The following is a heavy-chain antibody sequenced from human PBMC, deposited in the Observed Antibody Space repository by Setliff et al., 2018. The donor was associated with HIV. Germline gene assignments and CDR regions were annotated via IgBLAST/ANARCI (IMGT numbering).Heavy chain of an antibody. D-gene: IGHD6-19*01. J-gene: IGHJ5*02. Sequence: GGSLRLSCAASGFNFSSYAMHWVRKAPGKGLEWVAVISYDGSNKYYADSVKGRFTISRDNSKNTLYLQMNSLRAEDTAVYYCAREGQEEWLAPSMYNWFDPWGQGTLVTVSS. CDR1: GFNFSSYA. CDR3: AREGQEEWLAPSMYNWFDP. V-gene: IGHV3-30-3*01. CDR2: ISYDGSNK.